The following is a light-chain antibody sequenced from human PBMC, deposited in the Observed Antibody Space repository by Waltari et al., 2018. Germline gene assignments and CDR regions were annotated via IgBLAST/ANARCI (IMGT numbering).Light chain of an antibody. J-gene: IGKJ2*02. V-gene: IGKV3-15*01. CDR2: DAS. Sequence: EIVMTQSPATLYVSPGERATLSCRASQTVNANLAWYQRTPGQAPRLLIYDASKRATGIPARFSGSGSGTDFNLTISSLQSEDFGIYYCHHYNTWHPGTFGQGTKLDNK. CDR3: HHYNTWHPGT. CDR1: QTVNAN.